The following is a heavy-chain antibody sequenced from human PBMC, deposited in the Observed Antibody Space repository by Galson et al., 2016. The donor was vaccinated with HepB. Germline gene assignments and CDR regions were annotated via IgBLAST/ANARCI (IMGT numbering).Heavy chain of an antibody. CDR1: GFPVSDNF. Sequence: SLRLSCAASGFPVSDNFMSWVRQAPGKGLEWVSFIDNGGNTFYADSVKGRFTISSDSSKSTLYVEMNSLRAEDTAVYYCAKGRGTTVTPNDYGGQGTLVTVSS. CDR2: IDNGGNT. CDR3: AKGRGTTVTPNDY. D-gene: IGHD4-17*01. J-gene: IGHJ4*02. V-gene: IGHV3-66*01.